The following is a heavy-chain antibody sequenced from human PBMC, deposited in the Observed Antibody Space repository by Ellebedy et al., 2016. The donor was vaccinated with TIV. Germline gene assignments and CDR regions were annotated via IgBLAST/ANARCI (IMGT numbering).Heavy chain of an antibody. CDR2: ISNSGGNT. V-gene: IGHV3-23*01. D-gene: IGHD3-10*01. Sequence: GESLKISCAASGFTFTHYAMTWVRQAPGKGLEWVSTISNSGGNTYYSDFVNGRFTISRDNSRNTLYLQMSSLRAEDTAVYYCAREGDYYGSGAFPLYVDCWGQGTLVTVSA. CDR1: GFTFTHYA. J-gene: IGHJ4*02. CDR3: AREGDYYGSGAFPLYVDC.